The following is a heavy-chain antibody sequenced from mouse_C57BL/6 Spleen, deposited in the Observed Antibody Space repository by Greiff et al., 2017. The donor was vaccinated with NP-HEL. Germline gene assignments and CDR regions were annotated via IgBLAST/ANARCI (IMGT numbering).Heavy chain of an antibody. V-gene: IGHV3-6*01. D-gene: IGHD2-10*01. J-gene: IGHJ2*01. CDR2: ISYDGSN. CDR1: GYSITSGYY. Sequence: VQLKESGPGLVKPSQSLSLTCSVTGYSITSGYYWNWIRQFPGNKLEWMGYISYDGSNNYNPSLKNRIPITRDTSKNQFFLKLNSVTTEDTATYYCASALPPFDYWGQGTTLTVSS. CDR3: ASALPPFDY.